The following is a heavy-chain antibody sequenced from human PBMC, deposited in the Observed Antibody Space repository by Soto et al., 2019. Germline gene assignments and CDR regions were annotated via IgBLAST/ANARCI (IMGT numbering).Heavy chain of an antibody. CDR3: ARIKSYGSGSYFSGKNWFDP. CDR1: GFSLSNARMG. J-gene: IGHJ5*02. V-gene: IGHV2-26*01. CDR2: IFSNDEK. Sequence: SGPTLVNPTETLTLTCTVSGFSLSNARMGVSWIRQPPGKALEWLAHIFSNDEKSYSTSLKSRLTISKDTSKSQVVLTMTNMDPVDTATYYCARIKSYGSGSYFSGKNWFDPWGQGTLVTVSS. D-gene: IGHD3-10*01.